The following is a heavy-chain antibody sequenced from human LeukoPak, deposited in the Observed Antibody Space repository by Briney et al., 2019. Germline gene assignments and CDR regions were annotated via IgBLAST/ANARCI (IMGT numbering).Heavy chain of an antibody. D-gene: IGHD2-2*01. CDR1: GFTFSSYA. CDR2: ISYDGSNK. V-gene: IGHV3-30-3*01. J-gene: IGHJ6*02. Sequence: GGSLRLSCAASGFTFSSYAMHWVRQAPGKGLEWVAVISYDGSNKYYADSVRGRFTISRDNSKFTLYMRMNSLRAEDTAVYYCARVRAGYCTSTSCYTGMDVWGQGTTVTVSS. CDR3: ARVRAGYCTSTSCYTGMDV.